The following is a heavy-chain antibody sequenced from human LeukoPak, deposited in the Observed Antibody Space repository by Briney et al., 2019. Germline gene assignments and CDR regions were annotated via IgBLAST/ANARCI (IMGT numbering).Heavy chain of an antibody. Sequence: ASVKVSCKASGYTFTGYYMHWVRQAPGQGLEWMGWINPNSGGTNYAQKFQGRVTMTRDTSISTAYMGLSRLRSDDTAVYYCARDPYYYDSSGYYYVGYIDYWGQGTLVTVSS. J-gene: IGHJ4*02. CDR2: INPNSGGT. CDR3: ARDPYYYDSSGYYYVGYIDY. V-gene: IGHV1-2*02. D-gene: IGHD3-22*01. CDR1: GYTFTGYY.